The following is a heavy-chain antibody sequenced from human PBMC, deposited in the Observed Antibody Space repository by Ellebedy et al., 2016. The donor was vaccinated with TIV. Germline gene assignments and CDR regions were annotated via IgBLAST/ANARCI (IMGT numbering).Heavy chain of an antibody. D-gene: IGHD3-16*01. CDR2: IRSDGTTK. J-gene: IGHJ6*02. Sequence: GGSLRLSCATSGFSVSGMHWVRQAPGKGLEWVALIRSDGTTKYYTDSVEGRFTISRDSSKNTLDLQMNSLRPEDTAVYYCVKGAYPVPTVMAVWGQGTMVTVSS. CDR3: VKGAYPVPTVMAV. CDR1: GFSVSG. V-gene: IGHV3-30*02.